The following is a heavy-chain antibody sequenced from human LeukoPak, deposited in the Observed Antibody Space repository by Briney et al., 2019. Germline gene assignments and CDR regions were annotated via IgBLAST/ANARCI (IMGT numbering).Heavy chain of an antibody. V-gene: IGHV4-4*02. CDR3: ARGVGYSSSYFDY. D-gene: IGHD6-13*01. CDR1: GGSISSSNW. CDR2: IYHSGST. J-gene: IGHJ4*02. Sequence: SETLSLTCAVSGGSISSSNWWSWVRQPPGKGLEGIGEIYHSGSTNYNPSLKSRVTISVDKSKNQFSLKLSSVTAADTAVYYCARGVGYSSSYFDYWGQGTLVTVSS.